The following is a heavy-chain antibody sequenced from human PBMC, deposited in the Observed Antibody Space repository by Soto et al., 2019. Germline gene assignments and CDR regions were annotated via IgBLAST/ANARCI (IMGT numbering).Heavy chain of an antibody. CDR1: GGSFSGYY. CDR2: INHSGST. D-gene: IGHD6-13*01. Sequence: SETLSLTCAVYGGSFSGYYWSWIRQPPGKGLEWIGEINHSGSTNYNPSLKSRVTISVDTSKNQFSLKLSSVTAADTAVYYCARGRSGHWRISSSWSVEHWGQGTLVTVSS. V-gene: IGHV4-34*01. J-gene: IGHJ1*01. CDR3: ARGRSGHWRISSSWSVEH.